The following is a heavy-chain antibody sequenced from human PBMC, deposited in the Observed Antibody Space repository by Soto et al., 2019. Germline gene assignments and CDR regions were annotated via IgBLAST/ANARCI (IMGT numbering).Heavy chain of an antibody. CDR3: VRDQKYFRVNGNWFDS. V-gene: IGHV1-18*04. J-gene: IGHJ5*01. CDR2: VSGNNGAS. D-gene: IGHD2-2*01. Sequence: ASVKVSCKASGYTSADFGISWVRQAPGQGLEWMGWVSGNNGASNPAPKVQGRITMTLDTSAGVSYMALRSLRSDDTAIYYCVRDQKYFRVNGNWFDSWGQGTLVTVSS. CDR1: GYTSADFG.